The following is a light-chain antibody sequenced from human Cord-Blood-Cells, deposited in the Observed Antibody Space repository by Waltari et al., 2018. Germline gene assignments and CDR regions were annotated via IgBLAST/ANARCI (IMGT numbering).Light chain of an antibody. Sequence: QSVLTQPPSASGTPGQRVTISCSGSSPNIGSNYVYWYQHLPVTAPILLIDRNNQRPSGVPGRFAGSKSGTSASLASSGLRSVDEADYYCAAWDDSLSGRVFGGGTKLTVL. CDR3: AAWDDSLSGRV. V-gene: IGLV1-47*01. CDR1: SPNIGSNY. CDR2: RNN. J-gene: IGLJ3*02.